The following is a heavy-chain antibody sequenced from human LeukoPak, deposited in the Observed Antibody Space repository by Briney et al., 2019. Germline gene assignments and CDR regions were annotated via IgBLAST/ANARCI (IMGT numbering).Heavy chain of an antibody. D-gene: IGHD6-13*01. J-gene: IGHJ4*02. CDR2: IYYSGST. CDR1: GGSVCSGSYY. V-gene: IGHV4-61*01. Sequence: SETLSLTCSVSGGSVCSGSYYWSWIRQPPGKGLVWIGNIYYSGSTNYNLSLKSRVTISVDTSKNQFSLKLNSVTAADTAVCYCARQYSSNWYTYWGQGTLVTVSS. CDR3: ARQYSSNWYTY.